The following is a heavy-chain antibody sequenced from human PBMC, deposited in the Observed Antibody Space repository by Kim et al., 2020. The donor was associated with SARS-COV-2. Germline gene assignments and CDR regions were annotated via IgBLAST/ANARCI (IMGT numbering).Heavy chain of an antibody. V-gene: IGHV1-2*04. J-gene: IGHJ6*02. CDR2: INPNSGGT. Sequence: ASVKVSCKASGYTFTGYYMHWVRQAPGQGLEWMGWINPNSGGTNYAQKFQGWVTMTRDTSISTAYMELSRLRSDDTAVYYCARMGLTVTPIYYYYGMDVWGQGTTVTVSS. CDR3: ARMGLTVTPIYYYYGMDV. CDR1: GYTFTGYY. D-gene: IGHD4-17*01.